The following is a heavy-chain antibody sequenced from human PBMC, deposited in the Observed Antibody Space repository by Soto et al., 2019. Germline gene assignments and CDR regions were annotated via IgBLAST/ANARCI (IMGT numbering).Heavy chain of an antibody. Sequence: QITLKESGPTLVKPTQTLTLTCTFSGFSLSTSGVGVGWIRQPPGKALEWLALIYWDDDKRYSPSLKSRPTXTXDXXKDHFVLTRTNIDPVDTATYYSAPPLLYYHPGMDVWGQGTTVTVSS. V-gene: IGHV2-5*02. CDR1: GFSLSTSGVG. CDR3: APPLLYYHPGMDV. CDR2: IYWDDDK. J-gene: IGHJ6*02. D-gene: IGHD1-26*01.